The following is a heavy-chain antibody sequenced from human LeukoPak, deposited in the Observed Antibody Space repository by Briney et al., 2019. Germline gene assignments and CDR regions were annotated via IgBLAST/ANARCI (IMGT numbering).Heavy chain of an antibody. CDR3: AKDFAGIPYYDSRVQGYFYYYMDV. Sequence: GGSLRLSCTASGFNFSHYGMFWVRQAPGKGLEWVAFIRYDGSIKYYEDSMQGRFTISRDDSKNTVYLQMNSLRIEDSALYYCAKDFAGIPYYDSRVQGYFYYYMDVWGKGATVTVSS. V-gene: IGHV3-30*02. D-gene: IGHD3-22*01. CDR1: GFNFSHYG. J-gene: IGHJ6*03. CDR2: IRYDGSIK.